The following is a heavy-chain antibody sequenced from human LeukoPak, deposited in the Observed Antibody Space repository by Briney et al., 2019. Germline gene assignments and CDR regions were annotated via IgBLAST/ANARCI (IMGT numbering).Heavy chain of an antibody. CDR3: ATMVRGKPYYLDY. D-gene: IGHD3-10*01. CDR1: GGSISSSSYY. CDR2: IYYSGST. V-gene: IGHV4-39*07. J-gene: IGHJ4*02. Sequence: PSETLSLTCTVSGGSISSSSYYWGWIRQRPGKGLGWNVSIYYSGSTYYNPSLKSRVTISVDTSKNQFSLKLSSVTAADTAVYYCATMVRGKPYYLDYWGQGTLVTVSS.